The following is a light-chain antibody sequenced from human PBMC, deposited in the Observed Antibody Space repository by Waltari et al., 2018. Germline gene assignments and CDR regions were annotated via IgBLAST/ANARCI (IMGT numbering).Light chain of an antibody. CDR2: EVS. CDR1: GSGGRV. V-gene: IGLV2-8*01. Sequence: SALTQPPSAFGSPGQSVPISCTGTGSGGRVAWYQQLPGKAPKLLIYEVSKRPSGVPDRFSGSKSGNTASLTVSGLQAEDEGDYYCSSDAVSNNFYDFGSGTKVTVL. CDR3: SSDAVSNNFYD. J-gene: IGLJ1*01.